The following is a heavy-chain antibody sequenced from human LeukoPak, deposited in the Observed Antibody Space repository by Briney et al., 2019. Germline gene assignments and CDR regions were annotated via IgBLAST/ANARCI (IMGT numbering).Heavy chain of an antibody. J-gene: IGHJ6*04. CDR1: GFTFNSYA. V-gene: IGHV3-23*01. Sequence: QSGGSLRLSCAASGFTFNSYAMNWVRQAPGKGLEWVSTISGSGGSTYYADSVKGRFTISRDNSKNTLYLQMNSLRAEDTAVYYCAELGITMIGGVWGKGTTVTISS. CDR3: AELGITMIGGV. D-gene: IGHD3-10*02. CDR2: ISGSGGST.